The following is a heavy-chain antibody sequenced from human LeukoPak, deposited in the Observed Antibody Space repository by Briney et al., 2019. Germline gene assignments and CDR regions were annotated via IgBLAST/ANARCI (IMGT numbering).Heavy chain of an antibody. D-gene: IGHD1-20*01. Sequence: GGSLRLSCAASGFTFSDYYMSWIRQAPGQGLERVSYISSSGSTIYYADSVKGRFTISRDNAKNSLYLQMNSLRAEDTAVYYCARVLITGTTAHYFDYWGQGTLVTVSS. J-gene: IGHJ4*02. CDR3: ARVLITGTTAHYFDY. CDR1: GFTFSDYY. V-gene: IGHV3-11*01. CDR2: ISSSGSTI.